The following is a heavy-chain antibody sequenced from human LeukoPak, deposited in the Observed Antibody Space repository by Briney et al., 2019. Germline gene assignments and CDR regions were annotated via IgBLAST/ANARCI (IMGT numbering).Heavy chain of an antibody. CDR3: AKVSVTMIVVVSEYFQH. J-gene: IGHJ1*01. Sequence: GGSLRPSCAASGFAFSSYAMSWVRQAPGKGLEWVSAISGSGGSTYYADSVKGRFTISRDNSKNTLYLQMNSLRAEDTAVYYCAKVSVTMIVVVSEYFQHWGQGTLVTVSS. CDR1: GFAFSSYA. D-gene: IGHD3-22*01. CDR2: ISGSGGST. V-gene: IGHV3-23*01.